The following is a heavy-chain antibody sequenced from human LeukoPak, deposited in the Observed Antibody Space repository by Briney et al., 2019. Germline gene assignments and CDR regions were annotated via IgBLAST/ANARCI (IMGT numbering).Heavy chain of an antibody. CDR1: GFTFSSYW. D-gene: IGHD3-16*02. CDR3: AKDKSYHYDYVWGSYRYTVDHYYGMDV. V-gene: IGHV3-23*01. Sequence: PGGSLRLSCAASGFTFSSYWMHWVRQAPGKGLEWVSAISGSGGSTYYADSVKGLFTISRDNSKNTLYLQMNSLRAEDTAVYYCAKDKSYHYDYVWGSYRYTVDHYYGMDVWGQGTTVTVSS. J-gene: IGHJ6*02. CDR2: ISGSGGST.